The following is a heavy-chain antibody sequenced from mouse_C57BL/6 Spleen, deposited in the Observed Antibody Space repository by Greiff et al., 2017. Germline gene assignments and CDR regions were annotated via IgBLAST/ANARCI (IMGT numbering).Heavy chain of an antibody. D-gene: IGHD3-2*02. J-gene: IGHJ3*01. Sequence: EVQLQQSGPELVKPGASVTMSCKASGYTFTDYTMPWVKQSHGKSLEWIGYINPNNGGTSYNEKFKGKATLTVNKSSSTAYMELRSVTADDSADYYVTRTAQAPWFAYGGQGTLVTVSA. CDR1: GYTFTDYT. V-gene: IGHV1-22*01. CDR3: TRTAQAPWFAY. CDR2: INPNNGGT.